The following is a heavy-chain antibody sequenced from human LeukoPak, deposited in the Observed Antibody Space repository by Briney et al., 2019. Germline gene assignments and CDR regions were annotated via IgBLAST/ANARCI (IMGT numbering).Heavy chain of an antibody. V-gene: IGHV3-49*04. CDR3: TRVGIAVAATGYYYMDV. J-gene: IGHJ6*03. Sequence: GGSLSHSCTASGFTFGDYAMSWVRQAPAKGLAWVDLIRSKADGGTTEYAASVKGRFTISRDESKSIAYLQMNSLKTEDTAVYYCTRVGIAVAATGYYYMDVWGEGTTVTVSS. CDR2: IRSKADGGTT. CDR1: GFTFGDYA. D-gene: IGHD6-19*01.